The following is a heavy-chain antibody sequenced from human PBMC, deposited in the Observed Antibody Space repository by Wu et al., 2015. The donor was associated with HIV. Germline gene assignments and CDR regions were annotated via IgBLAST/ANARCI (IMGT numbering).Heavy chain of an antibody. J-gene: IGHJ4*02. CDR3: ARDASPITTEFDH. D-gene: IGHD4-11*01. CDR2: INPSGGAT. Sequence: QVQLVQSGAELKKPGASVKVSCGASGYTFTNYYIHWLRQAPGQGLEWMAWINPSGGATIYAQSFEGRVTVTRDTSMTTVYMELESLTSGDTAMYYCARDASPITTEFDHWGQGTLITVSS. V-gene: IGHV1-2*02. CDR1: GYTFTNYY.